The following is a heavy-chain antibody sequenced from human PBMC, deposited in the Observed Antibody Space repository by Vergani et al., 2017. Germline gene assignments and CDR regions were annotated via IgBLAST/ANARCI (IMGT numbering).Heavy chain of an antibody. CDR3: ARDLTVTLTLYYGMDV. V-gene: IGHV3-30*01. J-gene: IGHJ6*02. CDR2: ISYDGSNK. Sequence: QVQLVESGGGVVQPGRSLRLSCAASGFTFSSYAMHWVRQAPGKGLEWVAVISYDGSNKYYADSVKGRFTISRDNSKNTLYLQMNSLRAEDTAVYYCARDLTVTLTLYYGMDVWGQGTTVTVSS. CDR1: GFTFSSYA. D-gene: IGHD4-17*01.